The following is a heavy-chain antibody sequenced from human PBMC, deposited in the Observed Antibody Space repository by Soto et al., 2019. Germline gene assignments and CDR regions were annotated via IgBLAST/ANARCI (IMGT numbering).Heavy chain of an antibody. CDR3: ASAYTLYYYGSGRINWFDP. D-gene: IGHD3-10*01. CDR1: GYTFTSYG. V-gene: IGHV1-18*01. CDR2: ISAYNGNT. Sequence: ASVKVSCKASGYTFTSYGISWVRQAPGQGLEWMGWISAYNGNTNYAQKLQGRVTMTTDTSTSTAYMELRSLRSDDTAVYYCASAYTLYYYGSGRINWFDPWGQGTLVTVSS. J-gene: IGHJ5*02.